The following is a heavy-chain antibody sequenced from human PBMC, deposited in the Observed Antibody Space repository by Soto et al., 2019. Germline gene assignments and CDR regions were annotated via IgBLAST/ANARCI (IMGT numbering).Heavy chain of an antibody. CDR2: IKSKTDGGTT. D-gene: IGHD2-15*01. J-gene: IGHJ6*02. V-gene: IGHV3-15*07. CDR3: TTEAVPVVLVVAAIRSYGMDV. Sequence: EVQLVESGGGLVKPGGSLRLSCAASGFTFSNAWMNWVRQAPGKGLEWVGRIKSKTDGGTTDYAAPVKGRFTISRDDSKNTLYLQMNSLKTEDTAVYYCTTEAVPVVLVVAAIRSYGMDVWGQGTTVTVSS. CDR1: GFTFSNAW.